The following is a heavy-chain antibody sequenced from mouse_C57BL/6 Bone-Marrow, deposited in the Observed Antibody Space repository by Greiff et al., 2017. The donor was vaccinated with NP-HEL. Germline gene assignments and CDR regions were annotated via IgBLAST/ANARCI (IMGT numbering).Heavy chain of an antibody. CDR1: GYAFTNYL. V-gene: IGHV1-54*01. CDR2: INPGSGGP. Sequence: VQLQQSGAELVRPGTSVKVSCKASGYAFTNYLIEWVKQRPGQGLEWIGVINPGSGGPNYNEKFKGKATLTADNSSSTAYMQLSSLTSEDSAVYFCARGALITTVVAPFAYWGQGTLVTVSA. D-gene: IGHD1-1*01. CDR3: ARGALITTVVAPFAY. J-gene: IGHJ3*01.